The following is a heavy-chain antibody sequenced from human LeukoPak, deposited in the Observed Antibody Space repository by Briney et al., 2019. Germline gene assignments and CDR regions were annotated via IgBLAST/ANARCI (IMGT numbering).Heavy chain of an antibody. D-gene: IGHD3-22*01. CDR2: ISAYNGNT. V-gene: IGHV1-18*01. J-gene: IGHJ3*02. CDR3: ARDAEYYYDSSGYPI. Sequence: ASVKVSCKASGYTFTSFGISWVRQAPGQGLEWMGWISAYNGNTNYAQTLQGRVTMTTDTSTNTAYMELRSLRSDDTAVYYCARDAEYYYDSSGYPIWGQGTMVTVSS. CDR1: GYTFTSFG.